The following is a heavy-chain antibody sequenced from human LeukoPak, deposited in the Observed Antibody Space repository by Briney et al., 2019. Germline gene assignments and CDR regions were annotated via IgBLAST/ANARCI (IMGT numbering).Heavy chain of an antibody. J-gene: IGHJ6*02. V-gene: IGHV3-48*04. CDR1: GFTFSSYS. CDR2: ISSSSSTI. D-gene: IGHD3-16*01. Sequence: GGSLRLSCAASGFTFSSYSMNWVRQAPGKGLEWVSYISSSSSTIYYADSVKGRFTISRDNAKNSLYLQMNSLRAEDTAVYYCARDREGSYDGMDVWGQGTTVTVSS. CDR3: ARDREGSYDGMDV.